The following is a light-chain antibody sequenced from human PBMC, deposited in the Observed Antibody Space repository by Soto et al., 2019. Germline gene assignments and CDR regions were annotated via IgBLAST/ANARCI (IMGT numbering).Light chain of an antibody. CDR2: WAS. CDR1: QSVLHSSNNKNY. J-gene: IGKJ4*01. CDR3: QEYYSTPPLT. Sequence: DIVMTQSPDSLAVSLGERATINCKSSQSVLHSSNNKNYLAWYQQKPGQPPKLLIYWASTRESGVPDRFSGSWSGTDFTLTISSLQAEDVAVYYCQEYYSTPPLTFGGGTKVEIK. V-gene: IGKV4-1*01.